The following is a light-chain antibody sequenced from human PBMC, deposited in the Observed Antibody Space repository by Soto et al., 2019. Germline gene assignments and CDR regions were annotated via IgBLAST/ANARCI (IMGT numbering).Light chain of an antibody. J-gene: IGKJ5*01. CDR2: GAS. Sequence: EVVLTQSPGTLSLCPGERATLSCRARQRVSSGYLAWYQQKPGRAPRLLIYGASSRATGIPDRFSGRGSGRDFTLTISRLEPEDFAVYYCQQYGSSPPSSTFGQGTRLEIK. CDR1: QRVSSGY. CDR3: QQYGSSPPSST. V-gene: IGKV3-20*01.